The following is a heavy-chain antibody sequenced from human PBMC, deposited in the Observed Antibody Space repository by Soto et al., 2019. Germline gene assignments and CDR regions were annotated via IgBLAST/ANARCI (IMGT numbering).Heavy chain of an antibody. CDR1: GYTFTSYD. D-gene: IGHD2-15*01. CDR2: MNPNSGNT. Sequence: VASVKVSCKASGYTFTSYDINWVRQATGQGLEWMGWMNPNSGNTGYAQKFQGRVTMTRNTSISTAYMELSSLRSEDTAVYYCARVYCSGGSCYGWFDPWGQGTLVTVSS. J-gene: IGHJ5*02. V-gene: IGHV1-8*01. CDR3: ARVYCSGGSCYGWFDP.